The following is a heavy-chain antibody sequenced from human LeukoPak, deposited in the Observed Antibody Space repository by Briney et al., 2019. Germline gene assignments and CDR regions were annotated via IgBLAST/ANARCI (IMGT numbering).Heavy chain of an antibody. CDR2: IYTSGST. J-gene: IGHJ4*02. CDR3: ARPRLAAHDIDY. Sequence: PSETLSLTCTVSGGSISIGSYYWSWIRQPAGKGLEWIGRIYTSGSTNYNPSLKSRVTISVDTSKNQFSLKLSSVTAADTAVYYCARPRLAAHDIDYWGQGTLVTVSS. D-gene: IGHD6-6*01. CDR1: GGSISIGSYY. V-gene: IGHV4-61*02.